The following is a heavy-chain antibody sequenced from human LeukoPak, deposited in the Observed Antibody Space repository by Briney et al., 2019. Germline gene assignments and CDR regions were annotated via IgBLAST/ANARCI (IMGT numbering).Heavy chain of an antibody. CDR3: ARVGYSGYDSYLGWFDP. CDR2: IYYSGST. J-gene: IGHJ5*02. D-gene: IGHD5-12*01. V-gene: IGHV4-59*02. Sequence: PSETLSLTCTVSGGSVSNYYWSWIRQPPGKGLEWIGYIYYSGSTNYNPSLKSRVTISVDTSKNQFSLKLSSVTAADTAVYYCARVGYSGYDSYLGWFDPWGQGTLVTVSS. CDR1: GGSVSNYY.